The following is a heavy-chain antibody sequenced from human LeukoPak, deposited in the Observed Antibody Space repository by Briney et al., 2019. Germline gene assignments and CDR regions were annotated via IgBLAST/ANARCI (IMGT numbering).Heavy chain of an antibody. Sequence: GGSLRLSCAASGFTVSSNYMSWVRQAPGKGLEWVSVIYSGGSTYYADSVKGRFTISRDNSKNTLYLQMNSLRAEDTAVYYCAGASWVSSADAVRWGQGTVVTVSS. J-gene: IGHJ4*02. D-gene: IGHD3-16*01. CDR2: IYSGGST. CDR1: GFTVSSNY. CDR3: AGASWVSSADAVR. V-gene: IGHV3-53*05.